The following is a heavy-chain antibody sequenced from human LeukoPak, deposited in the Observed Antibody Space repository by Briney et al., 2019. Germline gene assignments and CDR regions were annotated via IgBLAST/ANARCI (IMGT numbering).Heavy chain of an antibody. Sequence: SETLSLTCIVSGDSISDSYYWIWIRQPAGKGLEWIGRINTSGSAYYNPSLGGRVTMSVDTSKNQFSLKLSSVTAADTAIYYCARVIRRGFGEIFIDYWGQGTLVTVSS. D-gene: IGHD3-10*01. CDR1: GDSISDSYY. CDR3: ARVIRRGFGEIFIDY. CDR2: INTSGSA. J-gene: IGHJ4*02. V-gene: IGHV4-4*07.